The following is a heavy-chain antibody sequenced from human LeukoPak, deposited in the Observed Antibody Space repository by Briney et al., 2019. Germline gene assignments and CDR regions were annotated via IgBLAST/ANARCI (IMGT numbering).Heavy chain of an antibody. D-gene: IGHD3-10*01. CDR2: FDPEDGET. Sequence: ASVKVSCEVSGYTLTELSMHWVRQAPGKGLEWMGGFDPEDGETIYAQKFQGRVTMTEDTSTDTAYMELSSLRSEDTAVYYCATDHNYYGSGSYLDYWGQGTLVTVSS. CDR1: GYTLTELS. CDR3: ATDHNYYGSGSYLDY. J-gene: IGHJ4*02. V-gene: IGHV1-24*01.